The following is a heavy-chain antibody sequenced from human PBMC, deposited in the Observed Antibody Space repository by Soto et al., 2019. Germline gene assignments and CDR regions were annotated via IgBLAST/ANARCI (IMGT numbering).Heavy chain of an antibody. CDR3: ARGLNFWSGYYSYYYYYMDV. D-gene: IGHD3-3*01. CDR1: GGSFSGYY. J-gene: IGHJ6*03. Sequence: SETLSLTCAVYGGSFSGYYWSWIRQPPGKGLEWIGEINHSGSTNYNPSLKSRVTISVDTSKNQFSLKLSSVTAADTAVYYCARGLNFWSGYYSYYYYYMDVWGKGTTVTVSS. CDR2: INHSGST. V-gene: IGHV4-34*01.